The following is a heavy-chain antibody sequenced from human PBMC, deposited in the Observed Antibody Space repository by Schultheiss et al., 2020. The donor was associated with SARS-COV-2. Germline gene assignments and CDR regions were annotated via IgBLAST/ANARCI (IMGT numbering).Heavy chain of an antibody. Sequence: GGSLRLSCAASGFTVSSNYMSWVRQAPGKGLEWVSYIGSSRTPMYYADSVKGRFTISRDNSKNTLYLQMNSLRAEDTAVYYCARDLVAATNWFDPWGQGTLVTVSS. J-gene: IGHJ5*02. CDR3: ARDLVAATNWFDP. V-gene: IGHV3-48*01. CDR1: GFTVSSNY. D-gene: IGHD2-15*01. CDR2: IGSSRTPM.